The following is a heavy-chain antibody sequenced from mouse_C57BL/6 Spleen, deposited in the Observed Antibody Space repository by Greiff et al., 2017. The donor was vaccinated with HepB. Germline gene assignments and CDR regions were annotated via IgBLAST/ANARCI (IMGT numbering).Heavy chain of an antibody. CDR3: ARDYYGSSFAMDY. Sequence: QVQLKQSGAELAKPGASVKLSCKASGYTFTSYWMHWVKQRPGQGLEWIGYINPSSGYTKYNQKFKDEATLTADKSSSTAYMQLSSLTYEDSAVYYCARDYYGSSFAMDYWGQGTSVTVSS. V-gene: IGHV1-7*01. CDR1: GYTFTSYW. D-gene: IGHD1-1*01. CDR2: INPSSGYT. J-gene: IGHJ4*01.